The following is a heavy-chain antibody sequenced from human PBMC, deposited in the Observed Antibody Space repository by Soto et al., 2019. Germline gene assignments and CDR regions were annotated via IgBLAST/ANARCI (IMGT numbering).Heavy chain of an antibody. V-gene: IGHV3-23*01. CDR3: AKATSSGSHGEY. Sequence: EVQLLESGGGLVQPGGSLRLSCATSGFTFGSYSMTWVRQAPGKGLEWVSTISGSGSRTYYADPVKGRFTISRDNSKNTLYLQMNSLRAEDTAVYYCAKATSSGSHGEYWGQGTLVSVSS. CDR1: GFTFGSYS. CDR2: ISGSGSRT. J-gene: IGHJ4*02. D-gene: IGHD1-26*01.